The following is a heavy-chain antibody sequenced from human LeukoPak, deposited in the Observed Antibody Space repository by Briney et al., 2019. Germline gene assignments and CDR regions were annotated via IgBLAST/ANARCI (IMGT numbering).Heavy chain of an antibody. Sequence: PGGSLRLSCAASGFTFSSFGIHWVRQAPGKGLEWVAVISNDGSNKYYADSVKGRFTISRDNSKNTVYLQMSSLRGEDTAVYFCARGGGLDVWGQGATVTVSS. D-gene: IGHD3-16*01. CDR1: GFTFSSFG. V-gene: IGHV3-30*03. CDR3: ARGGGLDV. J-gene: IGHJ6*02. CDR2: ISNDGSNK.